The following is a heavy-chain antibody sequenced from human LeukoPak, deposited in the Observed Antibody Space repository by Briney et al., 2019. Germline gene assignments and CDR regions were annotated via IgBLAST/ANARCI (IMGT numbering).Heavy chain of an antibody. CDR3: AREGDSGSYYDY. Sequence: SETLSLTCTVSGGSISSHYWSWIRQPPGKGLEWIGYIYYSGSTNYNPSLKSRVTISVDTSKNQFSLKLSSVTAADTAVYYCAREGDSGSYYDYWGQGTLVTVPS. CDR1: GGSISSHY. CDR2: IYYSGST. J-gene: IGHJ4*02. D-gene: IGHD1-26*01. V-gene: IGHV4-59*11.